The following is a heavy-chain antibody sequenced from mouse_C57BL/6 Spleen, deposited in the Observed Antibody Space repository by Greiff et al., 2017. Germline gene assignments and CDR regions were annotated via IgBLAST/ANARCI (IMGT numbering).Heavy chain of an antibody. V-gene: IGHV1-69*01. Sequence: QVQLQQSGAELVMPGASVKLSCKASGYTFTSYWMHWVKQRPGQGLEWIGEIDPSDSYTNYNQKFKGKSTLTVDKSSSTAYMQLSSLTSEDSAVYYCARHYEEGKNFGCWGQSPTLSVSS. J-gene: IGHJ2*01. CDR1: GYTFTSYW. D-gene: IGHD2-4*01. CDR2: IDPSDSYT. CDR3: ARHYEEGKNFGC.